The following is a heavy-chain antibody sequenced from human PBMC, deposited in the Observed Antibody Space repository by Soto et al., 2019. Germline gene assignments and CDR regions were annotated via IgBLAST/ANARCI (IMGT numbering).Heavy chain of an antibody. Sequence: QVQLVQSGAEVKKPGASVKVSCKASGYTFTNYGISWVRQAPGQGLEWMGWVTGYDGNANYVQRFQGRVTMTTDTSTNTAYMDLRRLSSDDTAVYYCARTTHEEPTCDYWGQGTLVTVSS. CDR2: VTGYDGNA. CDR1: GYTFTNYG. D-gene: IGHD1-26*01. CDR3: ARTTHEEPTCDY. J-gene: IGHJ4*02. V-gene: IGHV1-18*01.